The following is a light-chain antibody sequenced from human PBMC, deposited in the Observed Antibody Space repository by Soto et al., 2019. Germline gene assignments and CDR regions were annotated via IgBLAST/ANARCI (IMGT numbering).Light chain of an antibody. CDR3: AAWDDSLSGVV. Sequence: QSVLTQPPSASGTPGQRVTMSCSGSTSNIGSNYVYWYQQLPGTAPKLLIYRNNQRPSGVPDRFSGSKSGTSASLAISGLRSEDAADYYCAAWDDSLSGVVFGGGTKLTVL. V-gene: IGLV1-47*01. J-gene: IGLJ2*01. CDR2: RNN. CDR1: TSNIGSNY.